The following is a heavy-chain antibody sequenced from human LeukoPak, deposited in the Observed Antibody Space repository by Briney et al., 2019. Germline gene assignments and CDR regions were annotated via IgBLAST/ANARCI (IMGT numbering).Heavy chain of an antibody. Sequence: ASVKVSCKASGYTFSGYYMHWVRQAPGQGLEWMGRINPNSGGTNYAQKFQGRVTMTRDTSISTAYMELSRLRSDDTAVHYCAIDANYDILTGYYTYFDYWGQGTLVTVSS. D-gene: IGHD3-9*01. CDR3: AIDANYDILTGYYTYFDY. CDR1: GYTFSGYY. V-gene: IGHV1-2*06. CDR2: INPNSGGT. J-gene: IGHJ4*02.